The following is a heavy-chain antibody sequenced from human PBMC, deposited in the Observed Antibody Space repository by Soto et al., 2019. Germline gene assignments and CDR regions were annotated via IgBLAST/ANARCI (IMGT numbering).Heavy chain of an antibody. V-gene: IGHV4-59*08. J-gene: IGHJ5*02. CDR2: IYYSGST. D-gene: IGHD2-2*01. Sequence: SETLSLTCTVSGGSISSYYWSWIRQPPGKGLEWIGYIYYSGSTNYNPSLKSRVTISVDTSKNQFSLKLSSVTAADTAVYYCARAVGVVVPAAIDHWGQGTLVTVSS. CDR3: ARAVGVVVPAAIDH. CDR1: GGSISSYY.